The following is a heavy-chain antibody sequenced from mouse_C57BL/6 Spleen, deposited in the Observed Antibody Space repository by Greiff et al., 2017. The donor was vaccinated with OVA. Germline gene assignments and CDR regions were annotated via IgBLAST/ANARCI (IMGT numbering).Heavy chain of an antibody. V-gene: IGHV3-1*01. CDR1: GYSITSGYD. CDR3: ARGDYDAGFAY. D-gene: IGHD2-4*01. Sequence: DVKLQDSGPGMVKPSQPLSLTCTVTGYSITSGYDWHWIRHFPGNQLEWMGYISYSGSTNYNPSLKSRISITHDTSKNHFFLKLNSVTTEDTATYYCARGDYDAGFAYWGQGTLVTVSA. CDR2: ISYSGST. J-gene: IGHJ3*01.